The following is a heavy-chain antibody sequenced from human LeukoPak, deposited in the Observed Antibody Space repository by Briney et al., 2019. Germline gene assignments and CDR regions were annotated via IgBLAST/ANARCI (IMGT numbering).Heavy chain of an antibody. J-gene: IGHJ4*02. CDR2: INPNSGGT. CDR3: AREPPTLIGVYFDY. Sequence: ASVNVSCKASGYTFTGYYMHWVRQAPGQGLEWMGWINPNSGGTNYAQKFQGRVTMTRDTSISTAYMELSRLRSDDTAVYYCAREPPTLIGVYFDYWGQGTLVTVSS. D-gene: IGHD7-27*01. CDR1: GYTFTGYY. V-gene: IGHV1-2*02.